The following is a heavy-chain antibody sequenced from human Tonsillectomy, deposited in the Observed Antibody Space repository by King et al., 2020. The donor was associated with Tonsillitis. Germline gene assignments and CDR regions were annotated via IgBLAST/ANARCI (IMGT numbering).Heavy chain of an antibody. V-gene: IGHV3-23*04. J-gene: IGHJ4*02. CDR3: VKDLWGWELPRGFGS. CDR1: GFTFSSYA. CDR2: ISGSGGRT. Sequence: VQLVESGGGLVQPGGSLRLSCAASGFTFSSYAMSWVRQAPGKGLEWVSVISGSGGRTNYADSVKGRFTISRDNSKNTLYLQMNSLRAEDTAVYYCVKDLWGWELPRGFGSWGQGTLVTVSS. D-gene: IGHD1-26*01.